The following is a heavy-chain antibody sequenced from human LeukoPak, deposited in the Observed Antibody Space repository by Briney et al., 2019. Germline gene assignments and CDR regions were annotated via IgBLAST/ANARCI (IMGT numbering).Heavy chain of an antibody. D-gene: IGHD6-19*01. CDR3: AKDGTSSGWTAYYFDY. CDR2: INSDGSST. J-gene: IGHJ4*02. Sequence: GGSLRLSCAASGFTFSSYWMHWVRQAPGNGLVWVSRINSDGSSTSYADSVKGRFTISRDNAKNTLYLQMNSLRAEDTAVYYCAKDGTSSGWTAYYFDYWGQGTLVTVSS. V-gene: IGHV3-74*01. CDR1: GFTFSSYW.